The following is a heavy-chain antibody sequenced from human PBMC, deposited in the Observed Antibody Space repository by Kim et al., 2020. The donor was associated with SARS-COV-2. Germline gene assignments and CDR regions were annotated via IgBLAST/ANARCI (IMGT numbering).Heavy chain of an antibody. D-gene: IGHD3-9*01. CDR1: GFTFDDYA. CDR3: AKESYDILTGQSYKGGLDY. J-gene: IGHJ4*02. Sequence: GGSLRLSCAASGFTFDDYAMHWVRQAPGKGLEWVSLISWDGGSTYYADSVKGRFTISRDNSKNSLYLQMNSLRAEDTALYYCAKESYDILTGQSYKGGLDYWGQGTLVTVSS. CDR2: ISWDGGST. V-gene: IGHV3-43D*03.